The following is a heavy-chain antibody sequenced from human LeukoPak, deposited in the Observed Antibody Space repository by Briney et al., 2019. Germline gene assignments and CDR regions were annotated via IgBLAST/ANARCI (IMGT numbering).Heavy chain of an antibody. V-gene: IGHV5-51*01. CDR3: ARHPTDYYDSSGYFSDY. J-gene: IGHJ4*02. CDR1: GYSFTTYW. CDR2: IYPGDSET. D-gene: IGHD3-22*01. Sequence: GESLKISCKGSGYSFTTYWIGWGRQMPGKGLEWIGVIYPGDSETRYSPSFQGQVTISADKSISTAYLQWSSLEASDTAMYYCARHPTDYYDSSGYFSDYWGQGTLVTVSS.